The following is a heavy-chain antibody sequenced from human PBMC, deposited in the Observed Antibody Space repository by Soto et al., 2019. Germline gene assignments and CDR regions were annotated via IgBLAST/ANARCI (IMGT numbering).Heavy chain of an antibody. V-gene: IGHV4-59*01. CDR1: GGSISSYY. Sequence: SETLSLTCTVSGGSISSYYWIWIRQPPGKGLERIGYIYYSGSTNYNPSLKSRVTISVDTSKNQFSLKLSSVTAADTAVYYCAREFTVTTPGGYYYYGMDVWGQGTTVTVSS. J-gene: IGHJ6*02. CDR2: IYYSGST. D-gene: IGHD4-4*01. CDR3: AREFTVTTPGGYYYYGMDV.